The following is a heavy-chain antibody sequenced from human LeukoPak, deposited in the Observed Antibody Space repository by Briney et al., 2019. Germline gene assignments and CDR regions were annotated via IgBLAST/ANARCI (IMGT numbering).Heavy chain of an antibody. CDR2: ISAYSGNT. D-gene: IGHD3-10*01. V-gene: IGHV1-18*04. CDR1: GYTFTGYY. Sequence: ASVKVSCKASGYTFTGYYMHWVRQAPGQGLEWMGWISAYSGNTNYAQKLQGRVTMTTDTSTSTAYMELRSLRSDDTAVYYCARVLLWFGELPTPIFDYWGQGTLVTVSS. CDR3: ARVLLWFGELPTPIFDY. J-gene: IGHJ4*02.